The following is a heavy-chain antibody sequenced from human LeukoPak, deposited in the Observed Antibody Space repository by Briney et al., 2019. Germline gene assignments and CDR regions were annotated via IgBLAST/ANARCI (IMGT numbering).Heavy chain of an antibody. V-gene: IGHV3-30*04. CDR2: ISYDGKNT. CDR1: GFGFSNYA. J-gene: IGHJ1*01. CDR3: VRDRISYCSGGSCRFEYFQH. Sequence: GGSLRLSCAASGFGFSNYAMHWVRQAPGKGLEWVAVISYDGKNTYYTDSVKGRFTISRDNSKNTLYLQMNSLRSEDTAMYYCVRDRISYCSGGSCRFEYFQHWGQGTLVTVSS. D-gene: IGHD2-15*01.